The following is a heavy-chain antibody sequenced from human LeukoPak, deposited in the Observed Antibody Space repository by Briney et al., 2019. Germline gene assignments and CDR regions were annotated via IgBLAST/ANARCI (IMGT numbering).Heavy chain of an antibody. D-gene: IGHD2-15*01. V-gene: IGHV3-48*03. J-gene: IGHJ6*02. CDR2: ISSSGSTI. Sequence: GGSLRLSCAASGFTFSSYEMNWVRQAPGKGLEWVSYISSSGSTIYYADSVKGRFTISRDNAKNSLYLQMNSLRAEDTAVYYCARSLLQYCSGGSCYSDYYYYCGMDVWGQGTTVTASS. CDR1: GFTFSSYE. CDR3: ARSLLQYCSGGSCYSDYYYYCGMDV.